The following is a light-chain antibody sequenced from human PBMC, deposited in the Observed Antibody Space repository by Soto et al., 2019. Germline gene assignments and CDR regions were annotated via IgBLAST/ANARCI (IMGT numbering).Light chain of an antibody. CDR1: QTVTNDY. Sequence: VMTQSPGTLSLSPGERGTLSCRASQTVTNDYVAWYQHKDGQAPRLLIYDASTRATGIPDRFSGSGSGPEYTLTISRLEPEDFAVYSCQQYGFSPISFGQGTRLEIK. CDR2: DAS. V-gene: IGKV3-20*01. CDR3: QQYGFSPIS. J-gene: IGKJ5*01.